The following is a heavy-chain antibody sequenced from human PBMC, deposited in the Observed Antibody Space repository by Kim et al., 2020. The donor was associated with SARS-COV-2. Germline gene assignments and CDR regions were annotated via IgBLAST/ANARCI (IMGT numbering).Heavy chain of an antibody. V-gene: IGHV3-21*01. D-gene: IGHD3-10*01. J-gene: IGHJ4*02. Sequence: ADSVKGRFNISRDNARNTLKLQMNSQRAEDTAVYYCAREARTRWFGEQIDYWGQGTLVTVSS. CDR3: AREARTRWFGEQIDY.